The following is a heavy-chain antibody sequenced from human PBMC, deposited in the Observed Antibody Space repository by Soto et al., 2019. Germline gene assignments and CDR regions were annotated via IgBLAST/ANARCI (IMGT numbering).Heavy chain of an antibody. V-gene: IGHV3-7*01. CDR2: IKQDGSEK. D-gene: IGHD3-16*02. CDR1: GFTLSSYW. Sequence: GGSLRLSCAASGFTLSSYWMSWVRQDPGKGLEWVANIKQDGSEKYYVDSVKGRFTISRDNAKNSLYLQMNSLRAEDTAVYYCAREGWGSYRPLGYWGQGTLVTVSS. J-gene: IGHJ4*02. CDR3: AREGWGSYRPLGY.